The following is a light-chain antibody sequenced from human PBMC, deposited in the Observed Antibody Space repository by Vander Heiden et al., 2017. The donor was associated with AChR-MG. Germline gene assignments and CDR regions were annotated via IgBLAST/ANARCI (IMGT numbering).Light chain of an antibody. J-gene: IGLJ3*02. Sequence: FELPQPPSVSVSPGQPARITCSGDVLPKQYAYWYQQKPGQAPVLVIYKDTERPSGIPERFSGSSSGTKVTLTISGVQAEDEADYYCQSADASGPYWVFGGGTKLTVL. CDR2: KDT. CDR3: QSADASGPYWV. V-gene: IGLV3-25*03. CDR1: VLPKQY.